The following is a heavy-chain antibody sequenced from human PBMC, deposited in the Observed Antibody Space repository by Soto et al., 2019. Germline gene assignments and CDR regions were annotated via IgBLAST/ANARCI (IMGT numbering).Heavy chain of an antibody. Sequence: QVQLVESGGGEVQPGRSLRLSCVASGFTFRNYGMQWVRQAPGKGLEWVALIYYDGSNKYYADPVKGRFTISKDNSKNTLYLQMNSLRGEDTAVYLCATIRGSGSHNWYFDLWGRGTLVTVSS. J-gene: IGHJ2*01. D-gene: IGHD3-10*01. CDR2: IYYDGSNK. V-gene: IGHV3-33*01. CDR3: ATIRGSGSHNWYFDL. CDR1: GFTFRNYG.